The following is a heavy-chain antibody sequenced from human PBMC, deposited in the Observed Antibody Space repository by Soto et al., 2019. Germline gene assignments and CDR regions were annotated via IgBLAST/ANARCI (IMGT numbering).Heavy chain of an antibody. V-gene: IGHV1-69*08. CDR2: IIPIYGIA. J-gene: IGHJ5*02. D-gene: IGHD2-2*01. CDR1: GGTFSRYT. CDR3: ARDQYCTTTSCYSPHWFDT. Sequence: QVQLVQSGAEVKKPGSSVKVSCKASGGTFSRYTISWVRQAPGQGLEWMGRIIPIYGIANYAQKFQGRVTITADKSTSTAYMELSSLISEDTAVYYCARDQYCTTTSCYSPHWFDTWGQGTLVTVSS.